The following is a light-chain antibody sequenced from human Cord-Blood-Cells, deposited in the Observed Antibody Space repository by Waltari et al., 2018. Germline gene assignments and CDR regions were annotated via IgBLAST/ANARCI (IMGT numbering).Light chain of an antibody. Sequence: ALPQPASVSASPGESITISCTATSSDVVGYNSLSCYQQQPGKAPKLMIYEVSNRHSWVSKRYSASNVRNTASLTFGGLQAEYEADYYCSSYTSSSTLVFESGTK. CDR3: SSYTSSSTLV. J-gene: IGLJ1*01. CDR1: SSDVVGYNS. CDR2: EVS. V-gene: IGLV2-14*01.